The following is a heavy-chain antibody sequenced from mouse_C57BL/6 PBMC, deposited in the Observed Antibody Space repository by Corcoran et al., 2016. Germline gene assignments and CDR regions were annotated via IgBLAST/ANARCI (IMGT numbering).Heavy chain of an antibody. J-gene: IGHJ3*01. Sequence: QVQLKQSGAELVRPGASVKLSCKASGYTFTDYYINWVKQRPGQGLEWIARIYPGSGNTYYNEKFKGKATLTAEKSSSTAYMQLSSLTSEDSAVYFCASDRGYSTAWFAYWGQGTLVTVSA. D-gene: IGHD2-5*01. CDR2: IYPGSGNT. V-gene: IGHV1-76*01. CDR1: GYTFTDYY. CDR3: ASDRGYSTAWFAY.